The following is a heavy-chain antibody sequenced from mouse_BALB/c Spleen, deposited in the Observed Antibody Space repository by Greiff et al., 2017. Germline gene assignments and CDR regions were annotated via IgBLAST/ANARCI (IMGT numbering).Heavy chain of an antibody. V-gene: IGHV1-4*02. D-gene: IGHD2-3*01. CDR3: ARLGWLLDDY. CDR1: GYIFTSYW. Sequence: VKLMESGAELVRPGASVKLSCKTSGYIFTSYWIHWVKQRPGQGLEWIGYINPSSGYTEYNQKFKDKTTLTADKSSSTAYMQLSSLTSEDSAVYYCARLGWLLDDYWGQGTTLTVSS. J-gene: IGHJ2*01. CDR2: INPSSGYT.